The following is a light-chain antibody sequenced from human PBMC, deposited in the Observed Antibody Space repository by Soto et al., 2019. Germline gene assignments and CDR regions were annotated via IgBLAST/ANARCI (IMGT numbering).Light chain of an antibody. V-gene: IGKV1-5*03. Sequence: DIQMTQSPSTLSASVGDRVTITCRASQTIGNWLAWYQQKAGKAPKLLIYKASYLEGGVPSRFSGSGAGTEFPLTISSLQPDDFATYYCQQYNGTFGQGTKVEIK. CDR1: QTIGNW. J-gene: IGKJ1*01. CDR3: QQYNGT. CDR2: KAS.